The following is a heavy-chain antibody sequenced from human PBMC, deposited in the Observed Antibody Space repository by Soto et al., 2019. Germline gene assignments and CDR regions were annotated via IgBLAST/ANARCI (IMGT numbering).Heavy chain of an antibody. D-gene: IGHD2-2*01. J-gene: IGHJ6*03. CDR2: ISSSSSYI. Sequence: GGSLRLSCAASGFTFSSYSMNWVRQAPGKGLEWVSSISSSSSYIYYADSVKGRFTISRDNAKNSLYLQMNSLRAEDTAVYYCARDFCSSTSCAYYYYYMDVWGKGTTVTVSS. CDR1: GFTFSSYS. CDR3: ARDFCSSTSCAYYYYYMDV. V-gene: IGHV3-21*01.